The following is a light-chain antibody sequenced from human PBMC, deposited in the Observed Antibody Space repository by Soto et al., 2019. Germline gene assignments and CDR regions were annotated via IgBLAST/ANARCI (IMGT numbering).Light chain of an antibody. J-gene: IGLJ1*01. CDR1: SSNIGAGYD. Sequence: QSVLTQPPSVSGAPGQRVTISCTGSSSNIGAGYDVHWYQQLPGTAPKLLIYANSNRPSGAPDRFSGSKSGTSASLAITGLQAEDEADYYCQSYDSSLSPYVFGTGTKLTVL. CDR3: QSYDSSLSPYV. V-gene: IGLV1-40*01. CDR2: ANS.